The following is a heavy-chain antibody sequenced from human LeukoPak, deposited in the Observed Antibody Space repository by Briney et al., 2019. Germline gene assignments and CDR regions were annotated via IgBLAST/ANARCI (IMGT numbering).Heavy chain of an antibody. Sequence: SETLSLTCAVYGGSFSGYYWSWIRQPPGKGLEWIGEINHSGSTNYNPSLKSRVTISVDTSKNQFSLKLSSVTAADTAVYYCARNNLPGPYFDFWDWGPGTLVTVSS. J-gene: IGHJ4*02. CDR3: ARNNLPGPYFDFWD. CDR1: GGSFSGYY. D-gene: IGHD3-3*01. CDR2: INHSGST. V-gene: IGHV4-34*01.